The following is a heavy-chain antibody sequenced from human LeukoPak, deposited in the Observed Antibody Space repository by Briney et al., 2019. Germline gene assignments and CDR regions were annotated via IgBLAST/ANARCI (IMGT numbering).Heavy chain of an antibody. CDR3: PSGASSWYPRFDY. Sequence: PGGSLRLSCTASGFTFGDYAMSWFRQAPGKGLEWVGFIRSKAYGGTTEYAASVKGRFTISRDDSKSIAYLQMNSLKTEDTAVYYCPSGASSWYPRFDYWGQGTLVTVSS. J-gene: IGHJ4*02. D-gene: IGHD6-13*01. CDR2: IRSKAYGGTT. V-gene: IGHV3-49*03. CDR1: GFTFGDYA.